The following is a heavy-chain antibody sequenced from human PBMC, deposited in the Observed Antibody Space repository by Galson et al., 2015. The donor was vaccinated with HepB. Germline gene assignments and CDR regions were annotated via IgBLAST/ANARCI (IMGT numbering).Heavy chain of an antibody. CDR1: GFTFSNAW. CDR3: ARETRNYDLDY. J-gene: IGHJ4*02. D-gene: IGHD1-7*01. Sequence: SLRLSCAASGFTFSNAWMSWVRQAPGKGLEWVAVISYDGSNKYYADSVKGRFTISRDNSKNTLYLQMNSLRAEDTAVYYCARETRNYDLDYWGQGTLVTVSS. V-gene: IGHV3-30-3*01. CDR2: ISYDGSNK.